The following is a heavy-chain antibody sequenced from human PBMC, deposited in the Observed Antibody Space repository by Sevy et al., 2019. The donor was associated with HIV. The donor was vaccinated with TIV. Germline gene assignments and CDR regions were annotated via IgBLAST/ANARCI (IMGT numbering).Heavy chain of an antibody. D-gene: IGHD1-7*01. CDR2: TYYRSKWYN. J-gene: IGHJ6*02. CDR3: AVSTRAGTTIRPPYYYYYGMDV. CDR1: GDSVSSNSAA. Sequence: KQSQTLSLTCAISGDSVSSNSAAWNWIRQSPSRGLEWLGRTYYRSKWYNDYAVSVKSRITINPDTSKNQFSLQLNSVTPEDTAVYYCAVSTRAGTTIRPPYYYYYGMDVWGQGTTVTVSS. V-gene: IGHV6-1*01.